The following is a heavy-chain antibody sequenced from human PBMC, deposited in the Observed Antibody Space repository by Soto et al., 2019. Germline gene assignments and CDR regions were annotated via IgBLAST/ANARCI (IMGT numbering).Heavy chain of an antibody. D-gene: IGHD5-18*01. CDR1: GGSISRYY. J-gene: IGHJ4*02. CDR3: ARGLVDTAMVYS. V-gene: IGHV4-59*01. CDR2: IYYSGST. Sequence: SETLSLTCTVSGGSISRYYWSWIRQPPGKGLEWIGYIYYSGSTNYNPSLKSRVTISVDTSKNQFSLKLSSVTAADTAVYYCARGLVDTAMVYSWGQGTLVTVS.